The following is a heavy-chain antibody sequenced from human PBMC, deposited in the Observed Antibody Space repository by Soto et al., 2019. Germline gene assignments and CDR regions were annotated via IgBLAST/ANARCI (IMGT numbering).Heavy chain of an antibody. CDR3: ARDRYGDPLWGQDDFDY. CDR1: GFIFSTYA. D-gene: IGHD4-17*01. J-gene: IGHJ4*02. V-gene: IGHV3-23*01. CDR2: ISSGGDSA. Sequence: VGSLRLSCAASGFIFSTYAMNWVRQAPGKGLEWVSAISSGGDSAFYAESVKGRFTISRDNSKNMLYLQMHSLRAEDTAVYYCARDRYGDPLWGQDDFDYWGQGTLVTVSS.